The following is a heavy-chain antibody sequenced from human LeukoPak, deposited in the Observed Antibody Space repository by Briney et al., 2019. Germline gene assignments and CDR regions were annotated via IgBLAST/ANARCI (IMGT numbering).Heavy chain of an antibody. CDR2: ISYDGSNK. V-gene: IGHV3-30*01. Sequence: GRSLRLSCAASGFTFSSYAMYWVRQAPGKGLEWVAVISYDGSNKYYADSVKGRFTISRDNSKNTLYLQMNSLRAEDTAVYYCARDPGSGSYTNYFDYWGQGTLDTVSP. J-gene: IGHJ4*02. CDR1: GFTFSSYA. CDR3: ARDPGSGSYTNYFDY. D-gene: IGHD3-10*01.